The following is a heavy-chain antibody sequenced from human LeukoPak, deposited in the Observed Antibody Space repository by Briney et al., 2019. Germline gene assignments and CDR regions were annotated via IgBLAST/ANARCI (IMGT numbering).Heavy chain of an antibody. J-gene: IGHJ4*02. CDR3: AREFGGYCISTSCYSFDY. CDR2: INPDTGDT. D-gene: IGHD2-2*01. CDR1: GYTFTGYY. Sequence: GASVKVSCKASGYTFTGYYMHWVRQAPGQGLEWMGWINPDTGDTNYAQTFQGRVTMTRDTSISTAYMELSRLRSDDPAVYYCAREFGGYCISTSCYSFDYWGQGTLVTVSS. V-gene: IGHV1-2*02.